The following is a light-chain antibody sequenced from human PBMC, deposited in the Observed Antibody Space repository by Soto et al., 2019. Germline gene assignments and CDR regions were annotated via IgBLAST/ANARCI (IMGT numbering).Light chain of an antibody. CDR2: AAS. Sequence: DIQVTQSPSSLSASVGDRVTITCRASQSISRYLNWYRQKPGRALNLLIYAASNLQSGVPSRFSGSGSGTDFTLTISSLRPGDFATYYCHESYSAPWTFGQGTKVEIK. J-gene: IGKJ1*01. V-gene: IGKV1-39*01. CDR1: QSISRY. CDR3: HESYSAPWT.